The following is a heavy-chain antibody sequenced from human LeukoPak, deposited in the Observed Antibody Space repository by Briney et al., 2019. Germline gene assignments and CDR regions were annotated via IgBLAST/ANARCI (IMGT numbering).Heavy chain of an antibody. CDR2: INPSGGST. Sequence: ASVKVSCKASGYTFTSYYKHWVRQAPGQGLEWMGIINPSGGSTSYAQKFQGRVTMTRDTSTSTVYMELSSLRSEDTAVYYCARGGLYYDFWSGYLESLNYFDYWGQGTLVTVSS. V-gene: IGHV1-46*01. J-gene: IGHJ4*02. D-gene: IGHD3-3*01. CDR3: ARGGLYYDFWSGYLESLNYFDY. CDR1: GYTFTSYY.